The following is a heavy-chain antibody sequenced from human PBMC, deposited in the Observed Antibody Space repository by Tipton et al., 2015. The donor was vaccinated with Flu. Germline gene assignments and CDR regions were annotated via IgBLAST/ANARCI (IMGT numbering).Heavy chain of an antibody. J-gene: IGHJ4*02. Sequence: SLRLSCAASGVTLSTYGIHWVRQAPGRGLEWVTVISYAGTNKYYADSVKGRFTISRDNSKNTVYLQMDSLRAEDTAVYYCARGYDILTDGGGYFDYWGQGTLVTVSS. CDR2: ISYAGTNK. CDR1: GVTLSTYG. CDR3: ARGYDILTDGGGYFDY. V-gene: IGHV3-30*03. D-gene: IGHD3-9*01.